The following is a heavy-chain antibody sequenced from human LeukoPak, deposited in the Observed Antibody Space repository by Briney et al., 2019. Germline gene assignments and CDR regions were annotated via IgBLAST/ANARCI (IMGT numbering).Heavy chain of an antibody. CDR1: GFTFSSYA. CDR3: AKDSGDCSSTSCYRTFDY. D-gene: IGHD2-2*02. CDR2: ISGSGGST. V-gene: IGHV3-23*01. Sequence: PGGSLRLSCAASGFTFSSYAMSWVRQAPGKGLEWVSAISGSGGSTYYADSVKGRFTISRDNSKNTLYLQMNSLRAEDTAVYYCAKDSGDCSSTSCYRTFDYWGQGTLVTVPS. J-gene: IGHJ4*02.